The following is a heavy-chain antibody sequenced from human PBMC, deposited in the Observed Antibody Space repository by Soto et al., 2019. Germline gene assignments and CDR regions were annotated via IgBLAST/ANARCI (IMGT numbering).Heavy chain of an antibody. CDR3: TTEAYDNSGSLAFDI. CDR2: IFHTGTT. CDR1: GGSMTKYD. Sequence: SEALCLTCTVSGGSMTKYDYSWFQQPPGKGLEWIGYIFHTGTTSYNPSLKSRVTLSVDTSQSQFSLKLNSVTAADTAVYYCTTEAYDNSGSLAFDIWGPGTLVT. D-gene: IGHD3-22*01. V-gene: IGHV4-59*08. J-gene: IGHJ3*02.